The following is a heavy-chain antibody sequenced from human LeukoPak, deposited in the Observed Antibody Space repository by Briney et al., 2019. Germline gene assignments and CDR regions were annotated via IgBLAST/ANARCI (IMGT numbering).Heavy chain of an antibody. D-gene: IGHD3-10*01. V-gene: IGHV3-48*01. CDR3: VRDGAVVASWSYPCRYFEH. CDR1: VFTFRSYS. J-gene: IGHJ1*01. CDR2: ICHTGSIT. Sequence: GWSLPLSCAGCVFTFRSYSMNGVRHAAAKEREGVSYICHTGSITDFADSLKGRFTLSRENAKKSLYLQTNTLRSEGRAVYYCVRDGAVVASWSYPCRYFEHWGQGTLVTVSS.